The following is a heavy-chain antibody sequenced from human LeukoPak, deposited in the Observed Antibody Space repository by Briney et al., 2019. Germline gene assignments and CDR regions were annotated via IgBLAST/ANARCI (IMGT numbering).Heavy chain of an antibody. CDR1: GYTFTDYN. Sequence: GASVKVSCKASGYTFTDYNIHWVRQAPGQGLEWMGWINPNSGGTNYAQKFQGRVTMIRDTSIGTAYMDLSSLISDDTAVYYCATHPFDFWGQGTLVTVSS. V-gene: IGHV1-2*02. CDR3: ATHPFDF. J-gene: IGHJ4*02. CDR2: INPNSGGT.